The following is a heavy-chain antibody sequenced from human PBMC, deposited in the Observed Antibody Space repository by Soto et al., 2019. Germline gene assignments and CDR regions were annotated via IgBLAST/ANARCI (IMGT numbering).Heavy chain of an antibody. V-gene: IGHV1-2*04. CDR3: AGYVLIRVMTAACNGAFDI. Sequence: ASVKVFCKASGYTFTGDDMHWVRQAPGQGLGWRGWINPNSGGTNYAQKFQGWVTMTRDTSISAAYMELSRLRSDDTAVYYCAGYVLIRVMTAACNGAFDIWGQGTRDTVSS. CDR1: GYTFTGDD. D-gene: IGHD3-22*01. J-gene: IGHJ3*02. CDR2: INPNSGGT.